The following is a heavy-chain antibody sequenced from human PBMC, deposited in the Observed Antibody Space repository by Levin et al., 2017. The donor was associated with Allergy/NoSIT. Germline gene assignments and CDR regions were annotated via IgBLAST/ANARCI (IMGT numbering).Heavy chain of an antibody. Sequence: LSLTCAASGFTFSDYAMHRVRQAPGKGLEWVAIISYDGSNKYYADSVKGRFTISRDNSKNTVSLQMNSLRPEDMAVYYCAKAGGYCSAGTCYGNSWGQGTLVTVSS. CDR3: AKAGGYCSAGTCYGNS. CDR2: ISYDGSNK. CDR1: GFTFSDYA. V-gene: IGHV3-30*18. J-gene: IGHJ4*02. D-gene: IGHD2-15*01.